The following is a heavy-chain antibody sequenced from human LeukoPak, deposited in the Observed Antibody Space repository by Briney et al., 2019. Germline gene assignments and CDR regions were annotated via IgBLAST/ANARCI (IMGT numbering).Heavy chain of an antibody. J-gene: IGHJ4*02. CDR2: IYYSGST. CDR3: ARVGGYSGYALDY. Sequence: SETLSVTCTVSGGSISSYYWSWIRQPPGKGLEWIGYIYYSGSTNYNPSLKSRVTISVDTSKNQFSLKLSSVTAADTAVYYCARVGGYSGYALDYWGQGTLVTVSS. D-gene: IGHD5-12*01. V-gene: IGHV4-59*01. CDR1: GGSISSYY.